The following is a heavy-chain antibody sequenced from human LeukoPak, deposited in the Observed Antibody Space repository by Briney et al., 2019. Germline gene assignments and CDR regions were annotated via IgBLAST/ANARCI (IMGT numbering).Heavy chain of an antibody. D-gene: IGHD3-3*01. CDR1: GGSIRSSYYY. CDR2: IYDSGST. Sequence: SETLSLTCTVSGGSIRSSYYYWGWIRQPPGKGLEWIGSIYDSGSTYYNPSLKSRVTISVDTSKNQFSLKLSSVTAADTAVYYCARGMSDFWSGYFDYWGQGTLVTVSS. J-gene: IGHJ4*02. CDR3: ARGMSDFWSGYFDY. V-gene: IGHV4-39*07.